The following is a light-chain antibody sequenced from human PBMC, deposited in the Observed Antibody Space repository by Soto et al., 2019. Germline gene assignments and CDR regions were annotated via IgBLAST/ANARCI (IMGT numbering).Light chain of an antibody. CDR2: GVY. CDR3: QQYHSWPPRT. J-gene: IGKJ1*01. V-gene: IGKV3D-15*01. CDR1: QSVSSN. Sequence: EIVLTQSPGTLSLSPGERSTLSCRASQSVSSNLAWYQQKPGQAPRLXXYGVYTRAPGIPARFSGSGSGTEFTLTISSLQSEDFAVYYCQQYHSWPPRTFGQGTKVDIK.